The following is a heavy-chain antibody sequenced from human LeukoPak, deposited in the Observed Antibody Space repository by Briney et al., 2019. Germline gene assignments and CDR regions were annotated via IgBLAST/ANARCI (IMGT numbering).Heavy chain of an antibody. CDR3: ARDIGSGVTTSLDY. D-gene: IGHD4-17*01. CDR1: GYTFTNYG. J-gene: IGHJ4*02. V-gene: IGHV1-18*01. Sequence: ASVKVSCKASGYTFTNYGVSWVRQAPGQGLEWMGWISAYNANTNYAQKLQGRVTMTTDTSTSTAYMELRSLRSEDTAVYCCARDIGSGVTTSLDYWGQGTLVTVSS. CDR2: ISAYNANT.